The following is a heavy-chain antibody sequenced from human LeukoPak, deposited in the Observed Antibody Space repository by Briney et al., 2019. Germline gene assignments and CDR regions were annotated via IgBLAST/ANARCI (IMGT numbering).Heavy chain of an antibody. V-gene: IGHV3-33*01. CDR1: GFTFSSYG. CDR2: IWYDGSNK. Sequence: PGGSLRLSCAASGFTFSSYGMHWVRQAPGKGLEWVAVIWYDGSNKYYADSAMGRFTISRDNSKNTLYLQMNSLRAEDTAVYYCARTSRRIAARPPPDYWGQGTLVTVSS. CDR3: ARTSRRIAARPPPDY. J-gene: IGHJ4*02. D-gene: IGHD6-6*01.